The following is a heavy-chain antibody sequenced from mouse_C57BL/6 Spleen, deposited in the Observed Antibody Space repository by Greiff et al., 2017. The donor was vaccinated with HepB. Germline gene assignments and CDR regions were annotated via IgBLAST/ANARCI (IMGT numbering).Heavy chain of an antibody. CDR3: ASSNRERFAY. Sequence: VQRVESGAELMKPGASVKLSCKATGYTFTGYWIEWVKQRPGHGLEWIGEILPGSGSTNYNEKFKGKATFTADTSSNTAYMQLSSLTTEDSAIYYCASSNRERFAYWGQGTLVTVSA. V-gene: IGHV1-9*01. CDR1: GYTFTGYW. J-gene: IGHJ3*01. CDR2: ILPGSGST. D-gene: IGHD3-1*01.